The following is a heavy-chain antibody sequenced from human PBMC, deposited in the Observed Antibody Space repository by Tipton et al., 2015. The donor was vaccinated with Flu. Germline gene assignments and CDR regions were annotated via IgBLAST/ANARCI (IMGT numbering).Heavy chain of an antibody. V-gene: IGHV4-61*09. D-gene: IGHD4-17*01. CDR1: GGSISSSSYC. CDR2: IYTSGST. CDR3: ARDYGDLNWFDP. J-gene: IGHJ5*02. Sequence: TLSLTCTVSGGSISSSSYCWTWIRQPAGKGLEWIGQIYTSGSTKYNPSLKSRVTMSLDTSKNQFSLKLSSVTAADTAMYYCARDYGDLNWFDPWGQGTLVTVSS.